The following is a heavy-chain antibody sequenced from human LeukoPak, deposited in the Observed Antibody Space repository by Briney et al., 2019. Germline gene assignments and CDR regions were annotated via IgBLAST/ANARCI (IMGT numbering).Heavy chain of an antibody. V-gene: IGHV1-69*13. CDR2: IIPIFGTA. Sequence: ASVKVSCKASGGTFSSYAISWVRQAPGRGLEWMGGIIPIFGTANYAQKFQGRVTITADESTSTAYMELSSLRSEDTAVYYCAMEYSSSGGHFDYWGQGTLVTVSS. CDR3: AMEYSSSGGHFDY. D-gene: IGHD6-6*01. J-gene: IGHJ4*02. CDR1: GGTFSSYA.